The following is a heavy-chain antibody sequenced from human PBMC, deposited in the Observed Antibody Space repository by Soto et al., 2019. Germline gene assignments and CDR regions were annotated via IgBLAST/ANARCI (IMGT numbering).Heavy chain of an antibody. CDR2: IRQDGSEK. Sequence: EVQLVESGGGLVQPGGSLRMSCAASGFTFSTYWMSWVRQAPGKGLEWVATIRQDGSEKHYVDSVEGRFTISRDNAKDSLHLQMDRLRVEDTAVYHCVRGCGRASCPYYLDVWGKGTTVTVSS. V-gene: IGHV3-7*01. CDR3: VRGCGRASCPYYLDV. CDR1: GFTFSTYW. D-gene: IGHD2-2*01. J-gene: IGHJ6*03.